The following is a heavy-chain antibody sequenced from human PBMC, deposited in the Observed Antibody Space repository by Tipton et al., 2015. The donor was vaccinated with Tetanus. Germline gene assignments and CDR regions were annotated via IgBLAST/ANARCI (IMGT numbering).Heavy chain of an antibody. CDR1: GGSLRSGDHY. D-gene: IGHD5-24*01. CDR3: ARGVTDGYNRRFDY. Sequence: TLSLTCSVSGGSLRSGDHYWSWIRQPPGKGLEWLAYISSSGSTNSNYSLKSRITISQDTSKNQFSLRLTSVTAADTAVYYCARGVTDGYNRRFDYWGQGTLVAVSP. J-gene: IGHJ4*02. V-gene: IGHV4-61*08. CDR2: ISSSGST.